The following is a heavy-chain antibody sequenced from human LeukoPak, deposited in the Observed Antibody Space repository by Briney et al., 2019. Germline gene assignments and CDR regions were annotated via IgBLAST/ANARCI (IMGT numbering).Heavy chain of an antibody. J-gene: IGHJ4*02. D-gene: IGHD3-16*01. CDR3: TRGLWGPPFDY. CDR2: IRSKAYGGTT. CDR1: GFTFGDYA. Sequence: PGGSLRLPCTASGFTFGDYAMSWVRQAPGKGLEWVGFIRSKAYGGTTEYAASVKGRFTISRDDSKSIAYLQMNSLKTEDTAVYYCTRGLWGPPFDYWGQGTLVTVSS. V-gene: IGHV3-49*04.